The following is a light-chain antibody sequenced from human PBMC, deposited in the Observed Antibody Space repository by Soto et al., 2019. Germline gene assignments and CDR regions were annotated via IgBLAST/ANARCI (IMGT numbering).Light chain of an antibody. CDR1: SGSIASNY. CDR2: EYN. J-gene: IGLJ3*02. V-gene: IGLV6-57*01. Sequence: NFMLTQPHSVSASPGKTVTISCTRSSGSIASNYVQWYQHRPDSSPTTVIYEYNQRPSGVPDRFSGSIDSSSNSASLTISGLKTEDEADYYCQSYDTSNLWVFGGGTKLTVL. CDR3: QSYDTSNLWV.